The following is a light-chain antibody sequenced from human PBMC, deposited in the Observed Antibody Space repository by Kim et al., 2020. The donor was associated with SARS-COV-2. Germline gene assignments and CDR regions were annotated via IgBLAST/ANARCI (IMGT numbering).Light chain of an antibody. V-gene: IGLV3-1*01. J-gene: IGLJ2*01. CDR3: QAWDTNVGV. Sequence: SYELTQPPSVSVSPGQTASITCSGEKLGNKYASWYQQKPGQSPVLVIYRDTHRPSGIPERFSGSNSGNTATLTISGTQAMDEADYYCQAWDTNVGVFGGGTQLTVL. CDR1: KLGNKY. CDR2: RDT.